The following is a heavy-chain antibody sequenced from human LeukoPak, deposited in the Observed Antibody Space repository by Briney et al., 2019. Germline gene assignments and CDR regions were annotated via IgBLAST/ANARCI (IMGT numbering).Heavy chain of an antibody. CDR2: MNPNSGNT. V-gene: IGHV1-8*03. CDR3: ARGPSYYDFWRAIYYYYYMDV. CDR1: GYTFTSYD. Sequence: EASVKVSCKASGYTFTSYDINWVRQATGQGLEWMGWMNPNSGNTGYAQKFQGRVTITRNTSISTAYMELSSLRSEDTAVYYCARGPSYYDFWRAIYYYYYMDVWGKGTTVTVSS. J-gene: IGHJ6*03. D-gene: IGHD3-3*01.